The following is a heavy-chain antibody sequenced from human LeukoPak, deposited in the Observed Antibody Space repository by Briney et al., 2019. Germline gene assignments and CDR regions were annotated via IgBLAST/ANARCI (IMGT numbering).Heavy chain of an antibody. CDR1: GFTFSSYA. J-gene: IGHJ4*02. V-gene: IGHV3-23*01. D-gene: IGHD2-15*01. CDR3: AKDLRGYHQAADY. Sequence: PGGSLRLSCAASGFTFSSYAMSWVRQAPGKGLDWVSSIGGGGDDIYYADSVKGRFTISRDNSKNTLYLQMNSLRAEDTAIYYCAKDLRGYHQAADYWGQGTLVTVSS. CDR2: IGGGGDDI.